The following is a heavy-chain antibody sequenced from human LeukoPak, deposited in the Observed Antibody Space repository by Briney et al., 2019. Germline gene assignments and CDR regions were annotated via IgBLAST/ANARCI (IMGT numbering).Heavy chain of an antibody. Sequence: PGGSLRLSCAASGFTFSSYAMNWVRQAPGKALEWVSAISGSGGSTYYADSVKGRFTISRDNSKNTLYVQMNSLRAEDTAVYYCAKAAYGDYGFDYWGQGTLVTVSS. V-gene: IGHV3-23*01. J-gene: IGHJ4*02. CDR1: GFTFSSYA. D-gene: IGHD4-17*01. CDR2: ISGSGGST. CDR3: AKAAYGDYGFDY.